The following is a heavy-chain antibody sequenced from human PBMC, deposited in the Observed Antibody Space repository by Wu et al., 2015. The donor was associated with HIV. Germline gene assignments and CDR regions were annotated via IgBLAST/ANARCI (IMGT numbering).Heavy chain of an antibody. CDR3: TRSSFAGSSDTWYSFDK. CDR1: GGIFSSYV. CDR2: IIPIFGTA. D-gene: IGHD1-14*01. V-gene: IGHV1-69*12. Sequence: QGQLVQSGAEVKKPGSSVKVSCKSSGGIFSSYVISWVRQAPGQGLEWMGGIIPIFGTANYAQKFQGRVTITADGSTATAYMEMSNLRSEDTAVYFCTRSSFAGSSDTWYSFDKWGQGTLVTVSS. J-gene: IGHJ4*02.